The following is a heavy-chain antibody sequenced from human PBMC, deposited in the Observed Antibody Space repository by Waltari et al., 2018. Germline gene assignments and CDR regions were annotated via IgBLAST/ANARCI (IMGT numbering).Heavy chain of an antibody. CDR1: GVSISSTPSY. J-gene: IGHJ3*02. CDR2: ISYSGST. V-gene: IGHV4-39*01. D-gene: IGHD5-18*01. CDR3: ARAWLWPYNAFDI. Sequence: QLQLQESGPGLVKHSETLSLPCTVSGVSISSTPSYWGWIRQPPGKGLEWVGTISYSGSTSSNPSLRSRVTISVDTSKNQFSLNLTSVTAADTAVYYCARAWLWPYNAFDIWGQGTMVTVSS.